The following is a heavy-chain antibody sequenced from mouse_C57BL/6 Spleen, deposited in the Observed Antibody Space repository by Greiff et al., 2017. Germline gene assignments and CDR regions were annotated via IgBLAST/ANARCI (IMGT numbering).Heavy chain of an antibody. V-gene: IGHV14-4*01. CDR1: GFNIKDDY. J-gene: IGHJ3*01. Sequence: EVKLMESGAELVRPGASVKLSCTASGFNIKDDYMHWVKQRPEQGLEWIGWIDPENGYTEYAPKFQGKATLTADTSSNTAYLQLSSLTSEDTAVYYCTTFDGRFAYWGQGTLVTVSA. CDR2: IDPENGYT. CDR3: TTFDGRFAY.